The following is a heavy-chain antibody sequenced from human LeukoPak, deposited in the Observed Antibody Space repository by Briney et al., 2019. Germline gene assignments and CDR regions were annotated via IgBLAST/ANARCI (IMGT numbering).Heavy chain of an antibody. CDR1: GFTFSSYW. Sequence: GGSLRLSCAASGFTFSSYWMSWVRQAPGKGLEWVSGISWNSGRIGYVDSVKGRFTISRDNAKNSLYLQMKSLRAEDTAVYYCARDLRGQWLGPYYFDYWGQGTLVTVSS. D-gene: IGHD6-19*01. J-gene: IGHJ4*02. CDR2: ISWNSGRI. CDR3: ARDLRGQWLGPYYFDY. V-gene: IGHV3-20*04.